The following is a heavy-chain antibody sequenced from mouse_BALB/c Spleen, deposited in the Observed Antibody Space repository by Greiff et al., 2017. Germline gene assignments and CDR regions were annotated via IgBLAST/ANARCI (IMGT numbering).Heavy chain of an antibody. D-gene: IGHD2-2*01. CDR2: ISSGGGST. Sequence: EVKLMESGGGLVKPGGSLKLSCAASGFAFSSYDMSWVRQTPEKRLEWVAYISSGGGSTYYPDTVKGRFTISRDNAKNTLYLQMSSLKSEDTAMYYCASRWGGYPAWFAYWGQGTLVTVSA. V-gene: IGHV5-12-1*01. CDR1: GFAFSSYD. CDR3: ASRWGGYPAWFAY. J-gene: IGHJ3*01.